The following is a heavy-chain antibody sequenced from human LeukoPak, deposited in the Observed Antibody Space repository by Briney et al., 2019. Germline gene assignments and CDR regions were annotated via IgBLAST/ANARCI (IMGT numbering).Heavy chain of an antibody. CDR2: IYYSGST. D-gene: IGHD4-23*01. Sequence: SETLSLTCTVSGGSISSGGYYWSWIRQHPGKGLEWIGYIYYSGSTYYNPSLKSRVTISVDTSKNQFSLKLSSVTAAVTAVYYCARDIPDYGGNPDYWYFDLWGRGTLVTVSS. J-gene: IGHJ2*01. V-gene: IGHV4-31*03. CDR3: ARDIPDYGGNPDYWYFDL. CDR1: GGSISSGGYY.